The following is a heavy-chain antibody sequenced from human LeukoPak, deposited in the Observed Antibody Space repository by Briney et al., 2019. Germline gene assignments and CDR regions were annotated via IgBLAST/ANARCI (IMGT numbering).Heavy chain of an antibody. J-gene: IGHJ4*02. V-gene: IGHV3-7*01. Sequence: GGSLRLSCAASGFTFSRYWMTWVRQAPGKGLEWVANIKQDGSEEYYVDSVKGRFTISRDNAKNSLYLQMNSLRAEDTAVYYCARVSIAAAGSDYWGQGTLVTVSS. CDR2: IKQDGSEE. CDR3: ARVSIAAAGSDY. D-gene: IGHD6-13*01. CDR1: GFTFSRYW.